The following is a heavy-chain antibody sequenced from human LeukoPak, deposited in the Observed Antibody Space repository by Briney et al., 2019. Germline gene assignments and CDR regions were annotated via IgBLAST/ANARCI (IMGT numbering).Heavy chain of an antibody. CDR2: ISAYNGNT. CDR1: GYTFTSYY. CDR3: ARQAAVAGRLGYYYYGMDV. V-gene: IGHV1-18*04. J-gene: IGHJ6*02. Sequence: ASVKVSCKASGYTFTSYYMHWVRQAPGQGLEWMGWISAYNGNTNYAQKLQGRVTMTTDTSTSTAYMELRSLRSDDTAVYYCARQAAVAGRLGYYYYGMDVWGQGTTVTVSS. D-gene: IGHD6-19*01.